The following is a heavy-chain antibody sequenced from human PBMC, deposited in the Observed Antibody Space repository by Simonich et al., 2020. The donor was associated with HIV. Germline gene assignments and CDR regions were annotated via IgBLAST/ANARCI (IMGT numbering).Heavy chain of an antibody. V-gene: IGHV1-2*02. CDR1: GYTFTGNY. CDR3: ARDYWATGTTFDY. CDR2: INPNSGGT. Sequence: QVQLVQSGAEVKKPWASVKVSCKASGYTFTGNYMHWVRQAPGQGLEWMGWINPNSGGTNYAQKFQGRVTMTRDTSFSTASMELSRRRSDDTAVYYCARDYWATGTTFDYWGQGTLVTVSS. J-gene: IGHJ4*02. D-gene: IGHD1-1*01.